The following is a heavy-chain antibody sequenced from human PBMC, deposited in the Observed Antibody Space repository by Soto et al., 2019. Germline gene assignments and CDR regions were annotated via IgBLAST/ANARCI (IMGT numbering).Heavy chain of an antibody. Sequence: QVQLVQSGAEVKKPGSSVKVSCKASGGTFSSYIISWVRQAPGQGLEWMGRIIAILGIANYAKKFQGRVTITADKSTSTANMELSSLRSEDTAVYYCAGRLAGDYGDFDYWGQGTLVTVSS. CDR1: GGTFSSYI. CDR3: AGRLAGDYGDFDY. V-gene: IGHV1-69*02. J-gene: IGHJ4*02. D-gene: IGHD4-17*01. CDR2: IIAILGIA.